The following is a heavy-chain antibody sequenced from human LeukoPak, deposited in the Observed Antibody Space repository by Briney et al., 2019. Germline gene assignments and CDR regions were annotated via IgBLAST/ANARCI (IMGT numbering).Heavy chain of an antibody. Sequence: GGSLRLSCAASGFTFSSYAMSWVRQAPGKGLEWVSVISGSGGSTYYADSVKGRFTISRDNSKNTLYLQMNSLRAEDTAVYYCARDRIAAAGTPPDYYYAMDVWGQGTTVTVSS. CDR3: ARDRIAAAGTPPDYYYAMDV. V-gene: IGHV3-23*01. D-gene: IGHD6-13*01. CDR2: ISGSGGST. CDR1: GFTFSSYA. J-gene: IGHJ6*02.